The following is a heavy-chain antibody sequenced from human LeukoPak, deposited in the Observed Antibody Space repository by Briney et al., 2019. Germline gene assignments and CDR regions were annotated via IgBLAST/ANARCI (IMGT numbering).Heavy chain of an antibody. J-gene: IGHJ6*03. D-gene: IGHD3-10*01. CDR1: GFTFSSYA. CDR2: ISYDGSNK. Sequence: GGSLRLSCAASGFTFSSYAMHWVRQAPGKGLEWVAVISYDGSNKYYADSVKGRFTISRDNSKNTLYLQMNSLRAEDTAVYYCAKDSEFGELYYYMDVWGKGTTVTISS. CDR3: AKDSEFGELYYYMDV. V-gene: IGHV3-30*04.